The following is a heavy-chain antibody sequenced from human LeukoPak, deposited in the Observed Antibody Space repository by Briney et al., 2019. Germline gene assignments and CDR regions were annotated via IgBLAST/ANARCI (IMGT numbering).Heavy chain of an antibody. CDR3: GRFRAVTRSTLLDF. CDR1: GGSINNNY. J-gene: IGHJ4*02. CDR2: VYSSGST. V-gene: IGHV4-4*07. Sequence: SETLSLTCSVSGGSINNNYWSWIRQPAGKGLEWIGRVYSSGSTKYNPSLRSRVTMSVDTSDNQFSLKLTSVTAADTAVYYCGRFRAVTRSTLLDFWGQGTLVSVSS. D-gene: IGHD6-19*01.